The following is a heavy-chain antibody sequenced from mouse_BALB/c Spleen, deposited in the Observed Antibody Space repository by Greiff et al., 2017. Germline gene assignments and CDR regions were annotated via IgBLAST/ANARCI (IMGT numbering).Heavy chain of an antibody. CDR1: GYSFTGYY. CDR2: INPYNGAT. J-gene: IGHJ1*01. V-gene: IGHV1-31*01. D-gene: IGHD1-2*01. Sequence: VQLKQSGPELVKPGASVKISCKASGYSFTGYYMHWVKQSHVKSLEWIGRINPYNGATSYNQNFKDKASLTVDKSSSTAYMELHSLTSEDSAVYYCARDGYGSYFDVWGAGTTVTVSS. CDR3: ARDGYGSYFDV.